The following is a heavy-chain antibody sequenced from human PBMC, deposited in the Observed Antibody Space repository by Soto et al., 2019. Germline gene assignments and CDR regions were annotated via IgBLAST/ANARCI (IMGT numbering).Heavy chain of an antibody. CDR1: GFTFSSYA. J-gene: IGHJ3*02. D-gene: IGHD6-13*01. CDR2: ISGSGGST. V-gene: IGHV3-23*01. Sequence: GGSLRLSCAASGFTFSSYAMSWVRQAPGKGLEWVSAISGSGGSTYYADSVKGRFTISRDNSKNTLYLQMNSLRAEDTAVYYCAKDHGTGTDSSSWYAFDIWGQGTMVTVSS. CDR3: AKDHGTGTDSSSWYAFDI.